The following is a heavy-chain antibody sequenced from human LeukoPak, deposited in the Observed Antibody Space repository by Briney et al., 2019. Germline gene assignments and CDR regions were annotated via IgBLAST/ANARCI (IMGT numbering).Heavy chain of an antibody. CDR1: GFTFGDYA. J-gene: IGHJ2*01. CDR3: ARESTSWYFDL. V-gene: IGHV3-49*03. CDR2: IRSKAYGGTT. D-gene: IGHD2-2*01. Sequence: GGSLRLSCTASGFTFGDYAMSWFRQAPGKGLEWIGFIRSKAYGGTTEYAASVKGRFTISRDDSKSIAYLQMNSLRAEDTAVYYCARESTSWYFDLWGRGTLVTVSS.